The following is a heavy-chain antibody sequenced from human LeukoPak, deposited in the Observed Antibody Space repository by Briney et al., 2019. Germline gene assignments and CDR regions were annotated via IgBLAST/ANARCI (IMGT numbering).Heavy chain of an antibody. Sequence: PGGSLRLSCAASGFTFSSYWMHWVRQAPGKGLVWVSRINTDGSSTSYADSVKGRFTISRDNSKNTLYLQMNSLRAEDTAVYYCAKGGLQDIVLMVYARPDDAFDIWGQGTVVTVSS. CDR2: INTDGSST. V-gene: IGHV3-74*01. CDR1: GFTFSSYW. CDR3: AKGGLQDIVLMVYARPDDAFDI. J-gene: IGHJ3*02. D-gene: IGHD2-8*01.